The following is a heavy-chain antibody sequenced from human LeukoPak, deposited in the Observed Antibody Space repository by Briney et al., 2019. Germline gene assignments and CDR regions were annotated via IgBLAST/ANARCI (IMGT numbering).Heavy chain of an antibody. D-gene: IGHD4-11*01. CDR2: ITPIFGTA. J-gene: IGHJ4*02. CDR3: ARVDDYSNYEFDY. Sequence: SVKVSCKASGGTFSSYAISWVRQAPGQGLEWMGGITPIFGTANYAQKFQGRVTITADESTSTAYMELSSLRSEDTAVYYCARVDDYSNYEFDYWGQGTLVTVSS. V-gene: IGHV1-69*13. CDR1: GGTFSSYA.